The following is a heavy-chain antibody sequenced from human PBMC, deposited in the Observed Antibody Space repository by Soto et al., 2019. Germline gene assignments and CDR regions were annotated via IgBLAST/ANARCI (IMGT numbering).Heavy chain of an antibody. D-gene: IGHD2-2*01. CDR2: ISYDGSNK. CDR1: VFTFSSYA. CDR3: ARGGRGSSTSAPTPWFDY. Sequence: GSLRLSGAASVFTFSSYAMHWVRQAPGKGLEWVAVISYDGSNKYYADSVKGRFTISRDNSKNTLYLQMNSLRAEDTAVYYCARGGRGSSTSAPTPWFDYWGQGTLVTVSS. J-gene: IGHJ4*02. V-gene: IGHV3-30-3*01.